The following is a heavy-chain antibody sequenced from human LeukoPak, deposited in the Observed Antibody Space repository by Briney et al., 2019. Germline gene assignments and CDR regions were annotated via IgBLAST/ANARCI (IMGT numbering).Heavy chain of an antibody. CDR3: ARHHEWELPDY. CDR1: GYNFTNYW. Sequence: GESLKISCKGSGYNFTNYWITWVRQMPGKGLEWMGIIFPGDSDTRYSPSFQGQVTISADKSISTAYLQWSSLKASDTAMYYCARHHEWELPDYWGQGTLVTVSS. V-gene: IGHV5-51*01. D-gene: IGHD1-26*01. CDR2: IFPGDSDT. J-gene: IGHJ4*02.